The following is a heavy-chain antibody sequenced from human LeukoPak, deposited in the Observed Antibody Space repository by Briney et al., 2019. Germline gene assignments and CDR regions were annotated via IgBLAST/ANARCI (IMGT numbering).Heavy chain of an antibody. Sequence: SETLSLTCTVSGGSNSSYYWSWIRQPPGKGLEWIGYIYYSGSTNYNPSLKSRVTISVDTSKNQFSLKLSSVTAADTAVYYCARDGGGDYWGQGTLVTVSS. D-gene: IGHD3-10*01. V-gene: IGHV4-59*12. CDR2: IYYSGST. J-gene: IGHJ4*02. CDR1: GGSNSSYY. CDR3: ARDGGGDY.